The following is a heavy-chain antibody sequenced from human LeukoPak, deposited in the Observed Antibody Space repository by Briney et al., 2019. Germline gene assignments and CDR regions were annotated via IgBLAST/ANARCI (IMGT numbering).Heavy chain of an antibody. CDR1: GLTFSSYW. J-gene: IGHJ3*02. CDR3: ASRFYGTGAFDI. D-gene: IGHD3-10*01. V-gene: IGHV3-7*01. Sequence: PGGSLRLSCAASGLTFSSYWMSWVRQAPGEGLEWVANIKQDGSGKYFVDAVKGRFTISRHNAKNSLYLQRNSLRAEDTAVYYCASRFYGTGAFDIWGQGTMVTVSS. CDR2: IKQDGSGK.